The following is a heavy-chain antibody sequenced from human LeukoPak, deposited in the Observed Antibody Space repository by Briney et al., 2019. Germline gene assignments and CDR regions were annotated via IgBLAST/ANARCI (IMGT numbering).Heavy chain of an antibody. Sequence: GGSLRLSCAASGFTFSDYYMSWIRQAPGKGLEWVSYISSSGSTIYYADSVKGRFTISRDNAKNSLYLQMNSLRAEDTAVYYCARGLAYCGGDCYFGGVDYWGQGTLVTVSS. CDR1: GFTFSDYY. J-gene: IGHJ4*02. D-gene: IGHD2-21*02. CDR3: ARGLAYCGGDCYFGGVDY. CDR2: ISSSGSTI. V-gene: IGHV3-11*01.